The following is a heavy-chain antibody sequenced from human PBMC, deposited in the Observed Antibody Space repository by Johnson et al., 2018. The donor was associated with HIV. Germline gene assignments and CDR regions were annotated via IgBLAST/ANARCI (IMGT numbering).Heavy chain of an antibody. V-gene: IGHV3-73*01. J-gene: IGHJ3*02. D-gene: IGHD3-10*01. CDR1: GFTFSGSA. Sequence: VQLVESGGGLVQPGGSLKLSCAASGFTFSGSAMHWVRQASGKGLEWVGRIRSKANSYATAYAASVKGRFTISRDDSKNTAYLQMNSLKTEDTAVYYCATFGGWSFHAFDIWGQGTMVTVSS. CDR2: IRSKANSYAT. CDR3: ATFGGWSFHAFDI.